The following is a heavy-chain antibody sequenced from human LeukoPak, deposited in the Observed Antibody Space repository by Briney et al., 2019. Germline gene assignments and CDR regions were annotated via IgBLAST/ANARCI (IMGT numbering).Heavy chain of an antibody. Sequence: GESLKISFKGSGYSFTSYWIGWVRQMPGKGLEWMGIIYPGDSDTRYSPSFQGQVTISADKSISTAYLQWSSLKASDTAMYYCARQSVYGDSYYYYGMDVWGQGTTVTVSS. V-gene: IGHV5-51*01. CDR3: ARQSVYGDSYYYYGMDV. CDR1: GYSFTSYW. D-gene: IGHD4-17*01. J-gene: IGHJ6*02. CDR2: IYPGDSDT.